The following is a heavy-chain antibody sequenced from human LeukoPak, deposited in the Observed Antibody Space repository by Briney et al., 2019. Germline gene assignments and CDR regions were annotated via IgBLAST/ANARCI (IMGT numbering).Heavy chain of an antibody. V-gene: IGHV3-11*04. D-gene: IGHD3-22*01. Sequence: LSLTCTVSGDSISSYYWSWIRQPPGKGLEWVSYISSSGSTIYYADSVKGRFTISRDNAKNSLYLQMNSLRAEDTAVYYCARDYDSSGYYDPHWGQGTLVTVSS. CDR2: ISSSGSTI. CDR3: ARDYDSSGYYDPH. CDR1: GDSISSYY. J-gene: IGHJ4*02.